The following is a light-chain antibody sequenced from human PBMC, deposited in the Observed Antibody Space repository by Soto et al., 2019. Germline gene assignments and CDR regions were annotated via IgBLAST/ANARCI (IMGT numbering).Light chain of an antibody. Sequence: DVQMTQSPSTLSASVGDRVTITCRASQSISSWLAWYQQKPGKAPKLLIYDASSLESGVPSRFSGRGSGTEFTLTINSLQADDFATYYCQQHNSFSITFGQGTRLEIK. V-gene: IGKV1-5*01. CDR2: DAS. CDR3: QQHNSFSIT. J-gene: IGKJ5*01. CDR1: QSISSW.